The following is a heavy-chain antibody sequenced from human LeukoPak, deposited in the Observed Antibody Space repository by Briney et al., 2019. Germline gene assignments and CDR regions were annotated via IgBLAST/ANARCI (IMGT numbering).Heavy chain of an antibody. CDR2: IYPSGGGT. Sequence: ASVKVSCKASGYTFTSYNMHWVRQAPGQGLEWMGIIYPSGGGTSCAQQFQGRVTMTRDTSTSTVFMELSGLRSEDTAVYYCARDREGSWSTDYWGQGTLVTVSS. J-gene: IGHJ4*02. V-gene: IGHV1-46*01. CDR3: ARDREGSWSTDY. CDR1: GYTFTSYN. D-gene: IGHD6-13*01.